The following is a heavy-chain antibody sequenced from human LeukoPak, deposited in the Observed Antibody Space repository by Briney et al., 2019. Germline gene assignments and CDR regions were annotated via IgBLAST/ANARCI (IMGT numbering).Heavy chain of an antibody. V-gene: IGHV3-7*01. CDR1: GFTFKNNW. CDR2: IKEDGNVK. Sequence: GGSLRLSCAASGFTFKNNWMAWVRQAPGKGLEWLANIKEDGNVKNYVDSVKGRFTISRDNAKNSLYLQMNSLRAEDTAVYFCKSQDYWGQGTLVTVSS. J-gene: IGHJ4*02. CDR3: KSQDY.